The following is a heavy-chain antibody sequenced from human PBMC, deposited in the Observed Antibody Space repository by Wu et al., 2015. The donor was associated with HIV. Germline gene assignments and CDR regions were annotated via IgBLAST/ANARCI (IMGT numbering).Heavy chain of an antibody. CDR3: ARPSDYDILTGYLDAFDI. D-gene: IGHD3-9*01. CDR1: GYTFTSYG. V-gene: IGHV1-18*01. J-gene: IGHJ3*02. CDR2: ISAYNGNT. Sequence: QVQLVQSGAEVKKPGASVKVSCKASGYTFTSYGISWVRQAPGQGLEWMGWISAYNGNTNYAQKLQGRVTMTTDTSTSTAYMELRSLRSDDTAVYYCARPSDYDILTGYLDAFDIWGQGTMVTVSS.